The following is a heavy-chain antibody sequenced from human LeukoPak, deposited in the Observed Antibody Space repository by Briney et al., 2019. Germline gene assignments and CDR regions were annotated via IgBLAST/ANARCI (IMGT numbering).Heavy chain of an antibody. V-gene: IGHV3-43*02. Sequence: GGSLRLSCAASGFTLDDYAMRWVRHAPGKGMEWVTLISGDGGSTYSADSVKGRFTISRDNSKNSLYLQMNSLRTEDTALYYCAKSRSYSHNYYGMDVWGQGTTVTVSS. CDR1: GFTLDDYA. CDR2: ISGDGGST. CDR3: AKSRSYSHNYYGMDV. J-gene: IGHJ6*02. D-gene: IGHD1-26*01.